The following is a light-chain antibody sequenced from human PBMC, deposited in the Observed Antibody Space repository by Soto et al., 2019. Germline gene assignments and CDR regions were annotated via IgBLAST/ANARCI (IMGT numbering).Light chain of an antibody. Sequence: AIQMTQSPSSLSASVGDRVTITCRASQGIRNDLGWYQQKPGKAPKLLIYAASSLQSGVPSRFSGSGSGTDFSLTISSLQPEDFATYYCQQSYNAPRTFGQGTKLEIK. J-gene: IGKJ2*01. CDR1: QGIRND. CDR3: QQSYNAPRT. V-gene: IGKV1-6*01. CDR2: AAS.